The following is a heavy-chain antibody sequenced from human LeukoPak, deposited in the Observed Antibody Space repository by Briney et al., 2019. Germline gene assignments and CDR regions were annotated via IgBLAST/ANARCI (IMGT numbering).Heavy chain of an antibody. Sequence: ASVKVSCKASGYTFTGYYMHWVRQAPGQGLEWMGWINPNSGGTNYAQKFQGRVTITADKSTSTAYMELSSLRSEDTAVYYCARDSKAIFGVAPPVYYFDYWGQGTLVTVSS. D-gene: IGHD3-3*01. CDR1: GYTFTGYY. CDR2: INPNSGGT. J-gene: IGHJ4*02. CDR3: ARDSKAIFGVAPPVYYFDY. V-gene: IGHV1-2*02.